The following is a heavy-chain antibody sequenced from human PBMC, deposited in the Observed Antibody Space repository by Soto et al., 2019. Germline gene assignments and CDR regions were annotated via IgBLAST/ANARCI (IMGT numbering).Heavy chain of an antibody. J-gene: IGHJ6*03. CDR1: GFTFDDYA. CDR2: LNWHGSST. V-gene: IGHV3-20*04. D-gene: IGHD3-10*01. CDR3: VRERGPHSTMDYYYYYSFDV. Sequence: EVQLVESGGGVIRPGGSLRLSCAASGFTFDDYAMSWVRQTPGKGLEWVSGLNWHGSSTGYADSVRGRFTVSRDNAKNSLYLHLNSLRAEDSALYYCVRERGPHSTMDYYYYYSFDVWGKGTTVPVSS.